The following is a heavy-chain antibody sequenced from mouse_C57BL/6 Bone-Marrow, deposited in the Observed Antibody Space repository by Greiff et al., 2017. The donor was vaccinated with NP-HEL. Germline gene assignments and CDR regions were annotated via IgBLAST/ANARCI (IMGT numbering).Heavy chain of an antibody. CDR1: GYTFTSYW. D-gene: IGHD1-1*01. V-gene: IGHV1-61*01. CDR2: IYPSDSET. Sequence: VQLQQPGAELVRPGSSVKLSCKASGYTFTSYWMDWVKQRPGQGLEWIGNIYPSDSETHYNQKFKDKATLTVDKSSSTAYMQLSSLTSEDSAVYYCARKDSYITTVVATDYWGQGTTLTVSS. J-gene: IGHJ2*01. CDR3: ARKDSYITTVVATDY.